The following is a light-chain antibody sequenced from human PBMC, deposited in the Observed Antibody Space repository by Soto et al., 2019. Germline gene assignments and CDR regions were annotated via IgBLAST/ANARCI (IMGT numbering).Light chain of an antibody. J-gene: IGKJ4*01. Sequence: EIVLPQSPGTRSLSPGERSTLSCRASQSVSSSYLAWYQQKPGQAPRLLIYGASTRATGIPARFSGSGSGTEFTLTISSLQSEDFAVYYCQQDNNWPRALTFGGGTKVDIK. CDR1: QSVSSSY. V-gene: IGKV3-15*01. CDR3: QQDNNWPRALT. CDR2: GAS.